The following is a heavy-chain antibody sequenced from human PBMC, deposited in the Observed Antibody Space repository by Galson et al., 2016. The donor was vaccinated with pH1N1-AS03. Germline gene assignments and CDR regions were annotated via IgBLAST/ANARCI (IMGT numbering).Heavy chain of an antibody. D-gene: IGHD4-17*01. CDR2: IYWNDDI. CDR3: ARAYYGDFADWFDP. CDR1: GFSLRTSGVG. V-gene: IGHV2-5*01. J-gene: IGHJ5*02. Sequence: PALVKPTQTLTLTCTFSGFSLRTSGVGVGWIRQAPGKALEWLAIIYWNDDIRYSPSLRNRLTITKETSKSQVVLTMTNMDPVDTATYFCARAYYGDFADWFDPWGQGTLVTVSS.